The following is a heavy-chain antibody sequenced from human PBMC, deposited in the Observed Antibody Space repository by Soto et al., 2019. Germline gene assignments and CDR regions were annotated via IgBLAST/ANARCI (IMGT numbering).Heavy chain of an antibody. CDR2: IIPILGTA. J-gene: IGHJ6*02. CDR3: ARRVTGSYSSYYYGMDV. Sequence: ASVKVSCKASGGSFSSYVISWVRQAPGQGLEWMGGIIPILGTANYARRLQGRVTITADKSTSTAYMELTSLTSDDSAVYYCARRVTGSYSSYYYGMDVWGQGTTVTVSS. CDR1: GGSFSSYV. D-gene: IGHD2-21*02. V-gene: IGHV1-69*06.